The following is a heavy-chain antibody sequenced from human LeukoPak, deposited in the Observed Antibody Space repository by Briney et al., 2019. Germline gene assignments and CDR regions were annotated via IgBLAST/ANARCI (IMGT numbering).Heavy chain of an antibody. CDR3: ARENLRITMVRGAYSFDL. J-gene: IGHJ2*01. CDR1: GYTFTSYY. Sequence: ASVKVSCKASGYTFTSYYMHWVRQAPGQGLEWMGWINPNSGGTNYAQKFQGRVTMTRDTSISTAYMELSRLRSDDTAVYYCARENLRITMVRGAYSFDLWGRGTLVTVSS. V-gene: IGHV1-2*02. D-gene: IGHD3-10*01. CDR2: INPNSGGT.